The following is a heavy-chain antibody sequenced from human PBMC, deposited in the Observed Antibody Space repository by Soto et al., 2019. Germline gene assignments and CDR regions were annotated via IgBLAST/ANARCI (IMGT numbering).Heavy chain of an antibody. J-gene: IGHJ6*02. D-gene: IGHD6-13*01. CDR1: GGSSSDYY. Sequence: SETLSLTCAVYGGSSSDYYWTWIRQPPGKGLEWIGEINHSGSTNYNPSLKSRVTISIDTSKNQICLKLSSVTAADTAVYYCARGLRGSSLRLGHGGHYYYYGMDVWGQGTTVTVSS. CDR2: INHSGST. V-gene: IGHV4-34*01. CDR3: ARGLRGSSLRLGHGGHYYYYGMDV.